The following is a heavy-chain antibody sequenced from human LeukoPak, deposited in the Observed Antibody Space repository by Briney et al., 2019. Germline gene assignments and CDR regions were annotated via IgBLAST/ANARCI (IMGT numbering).Heavy chain of an antibody. Sequence: GSLRLSCAASGFTFSSYAMHWVRQAPGKGLEYVSAISSNGGSTYYANSVKGRFTISRDNSKNTLYLQMGSLRAEDMAVYYCARSSGYYYPYWGQGTLVTVSS. V-gene: IGHV3-64*01. D-gene: IGHD3-22*01. J-gene: IGHJ4*02. CDR3: ARSSGYYYPY. CDR1: GFTFSSYA. CDR2: ISSNGGST.